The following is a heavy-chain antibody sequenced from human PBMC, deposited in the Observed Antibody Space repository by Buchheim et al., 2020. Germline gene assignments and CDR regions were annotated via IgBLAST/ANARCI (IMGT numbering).Heavy chain of an antibody. J-gene: IGHJ4*02. Sequence: QVQLVQSGAEVRKPGASVKVSCKASGYTFTSYYMNWVRQAPGQGPEWMGMINPGDGSTRYAPKFQGRVTMTRGTSTRVVSMELSSLRSDDTAVYYCARNGDPFDYWGQGTL. V-gene: IGHV1-46*01. CDR2: INPGDGST. D-gene: IGHD4-17*01. CDR3: ARNGDPFDY. CDR1: GYTFTSYY.